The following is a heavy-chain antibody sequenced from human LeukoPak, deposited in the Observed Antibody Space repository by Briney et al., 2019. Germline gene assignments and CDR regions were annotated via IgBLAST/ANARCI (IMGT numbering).Heavy chain of an antibody. J-gene: IGHJ3*02. Sequence: GGSLRLSCAASGFTFSDYYMTWIRQAPGKGLEWVSYISSSGSTIYYADSVKGRFTISRDNATNTLYLQMNSLRAEDTAVYYCARDGRVGTTADAFDIWSQGTMVTVSS. CDR1: GFTFSDYY. CDR2: ISSSGSTI. V-gene: IGHV3-11*01. CDR3: ARDGRVGTTADAFDI. D-gene: IGHD1-7*01.